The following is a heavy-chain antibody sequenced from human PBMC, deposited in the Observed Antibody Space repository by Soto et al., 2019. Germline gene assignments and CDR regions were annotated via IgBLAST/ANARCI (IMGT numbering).Heavy chain of an antibody. Sequence: GGSLRLSCAASGFTFSSYAMHWVRQAPGKGLEWVAVISYDGSNKYYADSVKGRFTISRDNSKNTLYLQMNSLRAEDTAVDYCARVRSWFGEGAIWFDPWGQGTLVTVSS. D-gene: IGHD3-10*01. V-gene: IGHV3-30-3*01. CDR3: ARVRSWFGEGAIWFDP. CDR2: ISYDGSNK. CDR1: GFTFSSYA. J-gene: IGHJ5*02.